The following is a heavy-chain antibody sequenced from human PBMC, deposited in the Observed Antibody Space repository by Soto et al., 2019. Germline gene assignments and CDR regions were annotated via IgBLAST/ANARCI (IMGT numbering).Heavy chain of an antibody. V-gene: IGHV3-30*03. CDR1: GFTFSGYG. D-gene: IGHD4-17*01. Sequence: GGSLRLSCAASGFTFSGYGMHWVRQSPGEGLEWVAILANDGSYQYYAESVKGRFTISRDNSKNTLYLQMDRLRSEDTAVYYCARGRRDNYGDGIDYWGQGTLVTVSS. J-gene: IGHJ4*02. CDR2: LANDGSYQ. CDR3: ARGRRDNYGDGIDY.